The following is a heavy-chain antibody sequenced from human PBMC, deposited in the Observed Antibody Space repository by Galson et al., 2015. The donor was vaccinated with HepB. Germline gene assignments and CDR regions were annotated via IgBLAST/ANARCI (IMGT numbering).Heavy chain of an antibody. Sequence: SLRLSCAASGFTFGDYAMSWFRQAPGKGLEWVGFIRGKAYGGTTEYAASVKGRFTISRDDSKSIAYLQMNSLKTEDTAVYYCTRGGGSGSYYNDLDAFDIWGQGTMVTVSS. CDR1: GFTFGDYA. CDR3: TRGGGSGSYYNDLDAFDI. CDR2: IRGKAYGGTT. V-gene: IGHV3-49*03. D-gene: IGHD1-26*01. J-gene: IGHJ3*02.